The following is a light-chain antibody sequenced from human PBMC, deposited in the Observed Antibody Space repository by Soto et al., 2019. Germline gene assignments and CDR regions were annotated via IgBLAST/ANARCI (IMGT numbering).Light chain of an antibody. CDR2: GAS. V-gene: IGKV3-20*01. Sequence: EIVLTQSPGTLSLSPGERATLSCRASQSVRSNYLAWYQQKPGQAPRLLISGASSRATDIPDRFSGSGSGTDFPLTVSRLEPEDSAVYYCQQYGTSPATFGGGTKVEIK. J-gene: IGKJ4*01. CDR1: QSVRSNY. CDR3: QQYGTSPAT.